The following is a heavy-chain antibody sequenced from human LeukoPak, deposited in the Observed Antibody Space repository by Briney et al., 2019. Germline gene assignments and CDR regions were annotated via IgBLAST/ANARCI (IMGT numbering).Heavy chain of an antibody. J-gene: IGHJ6*03. V-gene: IGHV4-61*05. CDR3: ARAVSWTDYYYYMDV. Sequence: ETLSLTCTVSGGSISSSSYYWGWIRQPPGKGLEWIWYIYYSGSTNYNPSLKSRVTISVDTSKNQFSLKLSSVTAADTAVYYCARAVSWTDYYYYMDVWGKGTTVTVSS. D-gene: IGHD6-13*01. CDR1: GGSISSSSYY. CDR2: IYYSGST.